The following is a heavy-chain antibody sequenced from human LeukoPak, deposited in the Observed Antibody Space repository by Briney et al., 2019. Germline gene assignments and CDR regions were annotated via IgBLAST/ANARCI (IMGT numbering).Heavy chain of an antibody. J-gene: IGHJ4*02. CDR2: ISHSGST. D-gene: IGHD3-10*01. V-gene: IGHV4-34*01. CDR3: ARDGGRDVALSR. Sequence: PSETLSLTCAVYGGSFSGYYWSWIRQPPGKGLEWIGEISHSGSTNYNPSLKSRVTISVDTSKNQFSLKLSSVTAADTAVYYCARDGGRDVALSRWGQGTLVTVSS. CDR1: GGSFSGYY.